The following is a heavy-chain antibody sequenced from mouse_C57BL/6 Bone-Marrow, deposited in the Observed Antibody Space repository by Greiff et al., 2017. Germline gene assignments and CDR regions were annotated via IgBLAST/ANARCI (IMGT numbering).Heavy chain of an antibody. CDR3: AGRAYYSEWYVDV. D-gene: IGHD2-12*01. CDR2: IYPRSGNT. V-gene: IGHV1-81*01. J-gene: IGHJ1*03. Sequence: QVQLQQSGAELARPGASVKLSCKASGYTFTSYGISWVKQRTGQGLEWIGEIYPRSGNTYYNEKFKGKATLTADKSSSTAYMGLRSLTSEDSAVYFCAGRAYYSEWYVDVWGTGTTVTGSS. CDR1: GYTFTSYG.